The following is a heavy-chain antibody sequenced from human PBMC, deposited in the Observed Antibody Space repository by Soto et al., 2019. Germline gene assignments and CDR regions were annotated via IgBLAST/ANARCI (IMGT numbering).Heavy chain of an antibody. CDR2: IYYSGST. Sequence: NPSETLSLTCTVSGASISSGDYFWSWIRQPPGKGLEWIGYIYYSGSTYYNPSLKSRVTISVDTSKNQFSLKLSSVTAADTAVYYCARERGGYGLFDSWGQGTLVTVSS. J-gene: IGHJ4*02. V-gene: IGHV4-30-4*01. D-gene: IGHD5-18*01. CDR1: GASISSGDYF. CDR3: ARERGGYGLFDS.